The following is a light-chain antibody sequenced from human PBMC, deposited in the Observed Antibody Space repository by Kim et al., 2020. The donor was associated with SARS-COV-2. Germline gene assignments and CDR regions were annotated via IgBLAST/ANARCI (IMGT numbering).Light chain of an antibody. CDR2: DIS. CDR3: QQHDNWPPGAS. V-gene: IGKV3-11*01. J-gene: IGKJ4*01. CDR1: QSVSRY. Sequence: EIVLTQSPATLSLSPGERATLSCRASQSVSRYLAWYQQKPGQAPRLLIYDISNRATGIPARFSGSGSGTDFTLTISSLEPEDFAVYYCQQHDNWPPGASFGGGTKLEI.